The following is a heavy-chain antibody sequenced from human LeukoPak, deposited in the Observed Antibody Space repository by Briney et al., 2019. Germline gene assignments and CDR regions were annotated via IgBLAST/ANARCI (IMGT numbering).Heavy chain of an antibody. CDR2: ISHSGST. D-gene: IGHD3-10*01. J-gene: IGHJ6*03. V-gene: IGHV4-34*01. CDR3: ARGRSSMVRGYYYYYMDV. Sequence: SSETLSLTCAVFGGSFSGYYWSWIRQPPGKGLEWIGEISHSGSTNYNPSLKSRVTTLEDKSKNQFSLKLSSVTAADTAVYYCARGRSSMVRGYYYYYMDVWGKGTTVTISS. CDR1: GGSFSGYY.